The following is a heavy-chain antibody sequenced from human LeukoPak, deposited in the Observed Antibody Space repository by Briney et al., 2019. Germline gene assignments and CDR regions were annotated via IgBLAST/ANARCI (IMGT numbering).Heavy chain of an antibody. D-gene: IGHD2-15*01. V-gene: IGHV7-4-1*02. CDR3: ARAEGYCSGSTCFSY. J-gene: IGHJ4*02. Sequence: ASVKVSCKASGYTFTSYYMHWVRQAPGQGLEWIGWINTNTGNPTYAQGFTGRFVFSLDTSANTAYLQISSLKAEDTAVYYCARAEGYCSGSTCFSYWGQGTLVTVSS. CDR1: GYTFTSYY. CDR2: INTNTGNP.